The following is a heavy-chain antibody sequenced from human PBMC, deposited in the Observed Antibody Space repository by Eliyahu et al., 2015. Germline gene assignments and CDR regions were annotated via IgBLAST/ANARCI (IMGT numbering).Heavy chain of an antibody. J-gene: IGHJ2*01. CDR2: IKQGGXEK. D-gene: IGHD2-21*02. V-gene: IGHV3-7*04. CDR1: AFTFXNYW. CDR3: ARLVVVTARWWYFDL. Sequence: EVQLVESGGGLVQPGGSLRLXCAACAFTFXNYWXSWVRQVPGKGLEWVANIKQGGXEKYHDDSVTGRFTISRDDAKNSLSLQMNSLRVEDTAVYYCARLVVVTARWWYFDLWGRGTLVIVSS.